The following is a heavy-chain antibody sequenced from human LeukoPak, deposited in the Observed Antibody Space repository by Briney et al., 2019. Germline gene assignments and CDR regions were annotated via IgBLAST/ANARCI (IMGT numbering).Heavy chain of an antibody. D-gene: IGHD2-15*01. Sequence: QPGGSLRLSCIGTGFTFSSDAMGWVRQAPGKGLEWVSGISGRGGGTYYADSVKGRFTISRDDSKNTLYLQMNSLRVEDTAVYYCAKDRGRTWVQVANWGQGTLVTVSS. CDR3: AKDRGRTWVQVAN. J-gene: IGHJ4*02. V-gene: IGHV3-23*01. CDR1: GFTFSSDA. CDR2: ISGRGGGT.